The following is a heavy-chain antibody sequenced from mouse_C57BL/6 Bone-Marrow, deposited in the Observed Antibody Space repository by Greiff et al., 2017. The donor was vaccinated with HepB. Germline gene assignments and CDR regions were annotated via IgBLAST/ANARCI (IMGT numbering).Heavy chain of an antibody. CDR2: IYPGSGST. Sequence: VQLKQPGAELVKPGASVKMSCKASGYTFTSYWITWVKQRPGQGLEWIGDIYPGSGSTNYNEKFKSKATLTVDTSSSTAYMQLSSLTSEDSAVYYCARLRTYDYDWYFDVWGTGTTVTVSS. CDR3: ARLRTYDYDWYFDV. D-gene: IGHD2-4*01. J-gene: IGHJ1*03. CDR1: GYTFTSYW. V-gene: IGHV1-55*01.